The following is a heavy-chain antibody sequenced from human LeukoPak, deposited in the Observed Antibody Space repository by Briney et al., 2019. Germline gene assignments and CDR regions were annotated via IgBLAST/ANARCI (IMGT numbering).Heavy chain of an antibody. CDR2: IYHSGST. CDR3: ARDLDRYTDAFEI. CDR1: GGSISSGGYS. Sequence: PSQTLSLTCAVSGGSISSGGYSWSWIRQPPGKGLEWIGYIYHSGSTYYNPSLKSRVTISIDTSKNQFSLKLSSVTAADTAVYYCARDLDRYTDAFEIWGQGTMVTVSS. V-gene: IGHV4-30-2*01. J-gene: IGHJ3*02. D-gene: IGHD1-14*01.